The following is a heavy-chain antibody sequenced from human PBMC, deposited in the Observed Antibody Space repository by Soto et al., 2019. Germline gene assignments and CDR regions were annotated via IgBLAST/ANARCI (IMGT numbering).Heavy chain of an antibody. D-gene: IGHD3-10*01. V-gene: IGHV4-39*01. Sequence: QLQLQESGPGLVKPSETLSLTCAVSGASISRTGFHWGWIRQPPGQGLEWIGSIYEAGTTFYNSSLRSRVTVSAATSKNHFSLRLSSVTAAATAVYYCARRGSGHTFDYWGQGTLVTVSS. CDR1: GASISRTGFH. J-gene: IGHJ4*02. CDR3: ARRGSGHTFDY. CDR2: IYEAGTT.